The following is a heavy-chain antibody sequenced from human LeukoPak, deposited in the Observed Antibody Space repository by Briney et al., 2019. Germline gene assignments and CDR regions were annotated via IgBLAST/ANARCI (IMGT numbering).Heavy chain of an antibody. V-gene: IGHV3-43*02. CDR2: ISGDGDNT. J-gene: IGHJ5*02. CDR3: ARDRITMVRGVPRGPYWFDP. CDR1: GFTVDDYA. D-gene: IGHD3-10*01. Sequence: GGSLRLSRVASGFTVDDYALHWVRQAPGKGLEWISVISGDGDNTHYADSVKGRFTISRDNSKNTLYLQMNSLRAEDTAVYYCARDRITMVRGVPRGPYWFDPWGQGTLVTVSS.